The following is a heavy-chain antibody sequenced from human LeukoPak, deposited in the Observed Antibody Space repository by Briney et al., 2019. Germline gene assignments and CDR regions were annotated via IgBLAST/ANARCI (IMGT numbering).Heavy chain of an antibody. CDR1: GGSISSYY. J-gene: IGHJ4*02. D-gene: IGHD6-19*01. V-gene: IGHV4-59*01. CDR2: IYYSGST. CDR3: ARCTVAGFDY. Sequence: SETLSLTCTVSGGSISSYYWSWIRQPPGKGLEWIGYIYYSGSTNYNPSLKSRVTISVDTSKNQFSLKLSSVTAADTAVYYCARCTVAGFDYWGQGTLVTVSS.